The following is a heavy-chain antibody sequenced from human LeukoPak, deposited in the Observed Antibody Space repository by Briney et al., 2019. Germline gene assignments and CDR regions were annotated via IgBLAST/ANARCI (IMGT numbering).Heavy chain of an antibody. CDR1: GFTFNNAW. CDR3: AKDSLVVVIAIRRGHFDY. J-gene: IGHJ4*02. V-gene: IGHV3-15*01. D-gene: IGHD2-21*01. CDR2: IRYKTAGGAT. Sequence: GGSLRLSCATSGFTFNNAWMSWVRQAPGKGLEWVGRIRYKTAGGATDYAAPVKGRFTISRDNSKNTLYLQMNSLRAEDTAVYYCAKDSLVVVIAIRRGHFDYWGQGTLVTVSS.